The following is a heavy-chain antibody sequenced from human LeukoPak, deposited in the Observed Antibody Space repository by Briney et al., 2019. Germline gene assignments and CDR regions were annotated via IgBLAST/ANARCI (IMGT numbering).Heavy chain of an antibody. Sequence: PGGSLRLSCAASGFTFSSYAMHWDRQAPGKGLEWVAVISYDGSNKYYADSVKGRFTISRDNSKNTLYLQMNSLRAEDTAVYYCARREYSSGWEDYYYYGMDVWGQGTTVTVSS. J-gene: IGHJ6*02. D-gene: IGHD6-19*01. CDR3: ARREYSSGWEDYYYYGMDV. V-gene: IGHV3-30-3*01. CDR2: ISYDGSNK. CDR1: GFTFSSYA.